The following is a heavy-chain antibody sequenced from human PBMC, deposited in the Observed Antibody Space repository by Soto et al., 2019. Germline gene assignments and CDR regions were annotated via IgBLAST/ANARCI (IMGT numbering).Heavy chain of an antibody. V-gene: IGHV1-69*01. J-gene: IGHJ4*02. Sequence: QVQLVQSETEVKKPGSAVRVSCKASGGTFSTYAMNWVRQAPGQGLEWMGGILPMFDRPRYAQKFQGRVTITVDEPTTTAYMELSSLRSDDTAVYYCTRSIGSGGVIGGFDYWGQGTLVTVSS. CDR2: ILPMFDRP. D-gene: IGHD3-16*02. CDR3: TRSIGSGGVIGGFDY. CDR1: GGTFSTYA.